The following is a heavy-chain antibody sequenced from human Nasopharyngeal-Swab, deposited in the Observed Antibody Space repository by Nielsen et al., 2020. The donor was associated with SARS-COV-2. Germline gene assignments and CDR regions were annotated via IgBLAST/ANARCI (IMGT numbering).Heavy chain of an antibody. J-gene: IGHJ4*02. CDR1: GGTFSSSA. CDR2: IIPILGIA. Sequence: SVKVSCKASGGTFSSSAISWVRQAPAQGLEWMGGIIPILGIANYAQKSQGRVTITADKSTSTAYMELSSLRSEDTAVYYCARASPLYYDSSGFFDYWGQGTLVTVSS. V-gene: IGHV1-69*10. CDR3: ARASPLYYDSSGFFDY. D-gene: IGHD3-22*01.